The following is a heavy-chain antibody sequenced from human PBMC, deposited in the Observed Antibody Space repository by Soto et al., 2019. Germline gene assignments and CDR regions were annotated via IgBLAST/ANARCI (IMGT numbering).Heavy chain of an antibody. CDR2: LYPGYTT. CDR3: AKDTYYHDRSGYYIFDY. V-gene: IGHV3-53*01. Sequence: GGSLRLSCVVSGFTVSSTNYMSWVRQAPGKGLERVSVLYPGYTTFYADSVKGRFTVSTDNSKNTLYLQMNSLRAEDTAVCYCAKDTYYHDRSGYYIFDYWGQGTLVTVSS. D-gene: IGHD3-22*01. CDR1: GFTVSSTNY. J-gene: IGHJ4*02.